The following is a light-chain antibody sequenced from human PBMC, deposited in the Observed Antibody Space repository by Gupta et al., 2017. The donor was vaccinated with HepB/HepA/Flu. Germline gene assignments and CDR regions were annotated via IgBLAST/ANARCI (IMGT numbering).Light chain of an antibody. CDR1: QGISSS. CDR3: QQVSTFPLT. CDR2: AAS. V-gene: IGKV1-9*01. Sequence: DIQLTQSPSFLSASVGDRVTITCRASQGISSSLAWYQQKPGKAPNLLIYAASTLQSGVPSRFSGSGSGTDFTLTISSLQPEDFAAYYCQQVSTFPLTFGGGTKVEIK. J-gene: IGKJ4*01.